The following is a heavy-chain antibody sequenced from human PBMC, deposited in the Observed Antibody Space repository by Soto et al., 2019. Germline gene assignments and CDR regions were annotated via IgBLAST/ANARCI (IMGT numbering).Heavy chain of an antibody. D-gene: IGHD5-12*01. J-gene: IGHJ6*02. CDR3: AKIKCVAFFFINRDVSDMDV. CDR2: ISSDSRYI. V-gene: IGHV3-48*01. CDR1: GFTLSNYA. Sequence: EVQLVESGGGLVQPGGSLRLSCAASGFTLSNYAVNWVRQAPGKGLEWVSYISSDSRYIYYGDSVKGRFTISRDNARNSFFLQRNSLGAEDTAFYYWAKIKCVAFFFINRDVSDMDVWGQGTPVTVSS.